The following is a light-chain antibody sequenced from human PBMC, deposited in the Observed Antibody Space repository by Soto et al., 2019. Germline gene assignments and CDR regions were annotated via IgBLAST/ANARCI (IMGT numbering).Light chain of an antibody. CDR3: AAWDDSLNGVV. V-gene: IGLV1-40*01. Sequence: QSVLTQPPSVSGAPGQRVTISCTGSSSNIGPGYDVHWYQQLPGTAPKLLIYSNTNRPSGVPDRFSGSRSGTSASLAITGLQAEDEADYYCAAWDDSLNGVVFGGGTKLTVL. J-gene: IGLJ2*01. CDR1: SSNIGPGYD. CDR2: SNT.